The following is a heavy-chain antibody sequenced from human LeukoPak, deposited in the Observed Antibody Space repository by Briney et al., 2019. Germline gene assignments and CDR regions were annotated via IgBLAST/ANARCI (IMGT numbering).Heavy chain of an antibody. D-gene: IGHD3-10*01. Sequence: GGPLSLSCAASGFPFGDHYMDWVRQAPGKGLEWIGRSRNRAHSHSTEYAASVKGRFTVSRADSENSLYLQMNSLKTDDTAVYYCVALIRGLGYWGQGTLVTVSS. CDR2: SRNRAHSHST. J-gene: IGHJ4*02. CDR3: VALIRGLGY. V-gene: IGHV3-72*01. CDR1: GFPFGDHY.